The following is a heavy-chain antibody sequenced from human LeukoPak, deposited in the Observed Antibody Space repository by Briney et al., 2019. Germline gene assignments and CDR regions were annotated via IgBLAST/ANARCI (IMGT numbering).Heavy chain of an antibody. D-gene: IGHD3-9*01. J-gene: IGHJ4*02. CDR2: INHSGST. CDR3: ARVTGYMIEDYFDY. V-gene: IGHV4-34*01. Sequence: PSETLSLTCAVYGGSFSGYYWTWIRQPPGKGLEWIGEINHSGSTNYNPSLKSRVTISVDTSKNQFSLKLSSVTAADTAVYYCARVTGYMIEDYFDYWGQGTLVTVSS. CDR1: GGSFSGYY.